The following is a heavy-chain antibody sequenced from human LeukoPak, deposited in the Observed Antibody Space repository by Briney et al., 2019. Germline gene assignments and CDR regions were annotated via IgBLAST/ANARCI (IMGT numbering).Heavy chain of an antibody. D-gene: IGHD4/OR15-4a*01. CDR3: ATLRTIKPGVKDAFDI. Sequence: PSETLSLTCGVSGGSFSDYYWSWIRQPPGKGLEWIGEINHSGSTNYKPSLKSRVTISLDTSKSQFSLKLSSVTAADTAVYYCATLRTIKPGVKDAFDIWGQGTLVTVSS. CDR2: INHSGST. J-gene: IGHJ3*02. CDR1: GGSFSDYY. V-gene: IGHV4-34*01.